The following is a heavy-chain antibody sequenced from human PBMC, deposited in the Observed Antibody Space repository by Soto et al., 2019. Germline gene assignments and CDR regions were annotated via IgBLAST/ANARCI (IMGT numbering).Heavy chain of an antibody. V-gene: IGHV5-10-1*01. J-gene: IGHJ6*02. Sequence: GESLKISCKCSGYSFTSYWISWVRQMPGKGLEWMGRIDPSDSYTNYSPSFQGHVTISADKSISTAYLQWSSLKASDTAMYYCAREGNLEYSSSSSGYYYYYYGMDVWGQGTTVTVSS. D-gene: IGHD6-6*01. CDR1: GYSFTSYW. CDR3: AREGNLEYSSSSSGYYYYYYGMDV. CDR2: IDPSDSYT.